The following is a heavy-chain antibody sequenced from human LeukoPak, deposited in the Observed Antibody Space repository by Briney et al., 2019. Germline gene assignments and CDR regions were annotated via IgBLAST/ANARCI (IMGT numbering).Heavy chain of an antibody. CDR2: INHSGST. Sequence: SETLSLTCTVSGGSISSYYWSWIRQPPGKGLEWIGEINHSGSTNYNPSLKSRVTISVDTSKNQFSLKLSSVTAADTAVYYCASKITMVRGAILYYFDYWGQGTLVTVSS. CDR3: ASKITMVRGAILYYFDY. D-gene: IGHD3-10*01. CDR1: GGSISSYY. J-gene: IGHJ4*02. V-gene: IGHV4-34*01.